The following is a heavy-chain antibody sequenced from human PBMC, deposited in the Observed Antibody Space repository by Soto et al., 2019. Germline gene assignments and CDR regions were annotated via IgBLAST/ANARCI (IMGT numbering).Heavy chain of an antibody. Sequence: GGSLRLSCAASGFTFSSYGMHWVRQAPGRGLEWVAVISYDENNIIHADSVRGRLTISTDNSRNTLYLLMNSLRVEDTAVYYCAKDDRSWQWAGGYYYYHAMDFWGQGTTVTVSS. J-gene: IGHJ6*02. V-gene: IGHV3-30*18. D-gene: IGHD2-8*01. CDR1: GFTFSSYG. CDR2: ISYDENNI. CDR3: AKDDRSWQWAGGYYYYHAMDF.